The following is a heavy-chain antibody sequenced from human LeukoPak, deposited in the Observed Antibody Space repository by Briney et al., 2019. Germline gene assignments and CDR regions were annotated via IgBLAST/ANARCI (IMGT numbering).Heavy chain of an antibody. D-gene: IGHD6-13*01. J-gene: IGHJ5*02. CDR2: MNPNSGNT. V-gene: IGHV1-8*03. CDR1: GYTFTSYD. Sequence: ASVKVSCKASGYTFTSYDINWVRQATGQGLEWMGWMNPNSGNTGYAQKFQGRITITRNTSIRTAYMELSSLRSEDTAVYYCAREYGSSHGFDPWGQGTLVTVSS. CDR3: AREYGSSHGFDP.